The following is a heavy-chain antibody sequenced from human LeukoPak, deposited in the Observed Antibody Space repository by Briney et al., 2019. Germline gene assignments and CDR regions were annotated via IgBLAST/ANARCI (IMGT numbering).Heavy chain of an antibody. CDR3: ARSLYYYGSDSFDI. Sequence: PSETLSLTCTVSGYSISSGYYWGWIRQPPGKGLEWIGSIYHSGSTYYNPSLKSRVTISVDTSKNQFSLKLSSVTAADTAVYYCARSLYYYGSDSFDIWGQGTMVTASS. V-gene: IGHV4-38-2*02. D-gene: IGHD3-10*01. CDR2: IYHSGST. J-gene: IGHJ3*02. CDR1: GYSISSGYY.